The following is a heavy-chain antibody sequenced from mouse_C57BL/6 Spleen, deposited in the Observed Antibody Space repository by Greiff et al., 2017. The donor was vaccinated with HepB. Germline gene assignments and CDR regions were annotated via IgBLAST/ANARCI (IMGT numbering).Heavy chain of an antibody. V-gene: IGHV1-80*01. J-gene: IGHJ4*01. CDR2: IYPGDGDT. CDR1: GYAFSSYW. Sequence: QVQLQQSGAELVKPGASVKISCKASGYAFSSYWMNWVKQRPGKGLEWIGQIYPGDGDTNYNGKFKGKATLTADKSSSTAYMQLSSLTSEDSAVYFCASSASHYDPYAMDYWGQGTSVTVSS. CDR3: ASSASHYDPYAMDY. D-gene: IGHD2-4*01.